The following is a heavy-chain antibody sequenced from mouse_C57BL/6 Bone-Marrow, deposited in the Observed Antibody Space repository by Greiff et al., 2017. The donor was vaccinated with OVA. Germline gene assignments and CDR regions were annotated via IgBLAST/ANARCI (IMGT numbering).Heavy chain of an antibody. CDR1: GYTFTSYW. CDR3: ARGMGAMDY. V-gene: IGHV1-69*01. CDR2: IDPSDSYT. Sequence: QVQLQQPGAELVIPGASVKLSCKASGYTFTSYWMHWVKQRPGQGLEWIGEIDPSDSYTNYNQKFKGKSTLTVDKSSSTAYMQLSSLTSEDSAVYYCARGMGAMDYWGQGTSVTVSS. J-gene: IGHJ4*01.